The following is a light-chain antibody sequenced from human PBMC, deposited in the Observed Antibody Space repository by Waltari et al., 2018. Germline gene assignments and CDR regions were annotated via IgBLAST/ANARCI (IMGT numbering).Light chain of an antibody. J-gene: IGKJ1*01. CDR2: DAS. CDR1: QSIRTF. Sequence: DIQMTQSPSSLSASVGDRVTITCRASQSIRTFLNWYQQKPGKAPKLLIYDASKLETSVPSRFSGSGSGTDVALAISSLQPEDFATYYCQQSYTAPRTFGQGTKVEVK. V-gene: IGKV1-39*01. CDR3: QQSYTAPRT.